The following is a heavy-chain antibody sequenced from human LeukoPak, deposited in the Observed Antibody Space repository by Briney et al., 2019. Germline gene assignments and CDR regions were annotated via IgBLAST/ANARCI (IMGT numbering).Heavy chain of an antibody. CDR2: IYYTGST. V-gene: IGHV4-61*01. CDR3: ARRGGSGRSFDY. Sequence: PSETLSLTCTVSGGSVSSGTYYWSWIRQPPGKGLEWIGYIYYTGSTNYNPSLKSRLTISVDTSKNQFSLKLSSVTAADPAVYDCARRGGSGRSFDYWGQGTLVTVSS. D-gene: IGHD3-10*01. CDR1: GGSVSSGTYY. J-gene: IGHJ4*02.